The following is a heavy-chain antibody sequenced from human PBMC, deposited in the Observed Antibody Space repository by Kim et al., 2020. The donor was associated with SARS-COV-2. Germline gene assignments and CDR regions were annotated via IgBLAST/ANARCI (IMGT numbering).Heavy chain of an antibody. CDR3: ATGGLEAAGIDY. V-gene: IGHV3-33*01. Sequence: GGSLRLSCAASGFIFSNHAMHWVRQAPGKGLEWVSIIWYDGSNKYYADSVKGRFTISRDNSKNTLYLQMNSLRAEDTAVYYCATGGLEAAGIDYWGQGTLVTVFS. D-gene: IGHD6-13*01. CDR1: GFIFSNHA. CDR2: IWYDGSNK. J-gene: IGHJ4*02.